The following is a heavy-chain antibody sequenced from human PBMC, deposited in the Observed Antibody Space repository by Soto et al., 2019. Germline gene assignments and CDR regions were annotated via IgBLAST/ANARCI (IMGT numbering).Heavy chain of an antibody. CDR1: GFTFSSYS. Sequence: EVQLVESGGGLVKPGGSLRLSCAASGFTFSSYSMNWVRQAPGKGLEWVSSISSSSSYIYYADSVKGRFTISRDNAKNSLDLQMNSLRAEDTAVYYCARDSDIVVVRAAIEIDYWGQGTLVTVSS. V-gene: IGHV3-21*01. CDR3: ARDSDIVVVRAAIEIDY. J-gene: IGHJ4*02. CDR2: ISSSSSYI. D-gene: IGHD2-2*02.